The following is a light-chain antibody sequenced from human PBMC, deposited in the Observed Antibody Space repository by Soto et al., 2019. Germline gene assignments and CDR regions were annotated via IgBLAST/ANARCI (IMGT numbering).Light chain of an antibody. CDR3: SSYAGTNGVL. J-gene: IGLJ2*01. Sequence: QSALTQPPSASGSLGQSVTISCTGTSSDVGGYNYVSWYQHHPGKAPKLMIYEVTKRPSGVPDRFSGSKSGNTASLTVSGLQADDETDYYCSSYAGTNGVLFGGGTKLTVL. CDR1: SSDVGGYNY. V-gene: IGLV2-8*01. CDR2: EVT.